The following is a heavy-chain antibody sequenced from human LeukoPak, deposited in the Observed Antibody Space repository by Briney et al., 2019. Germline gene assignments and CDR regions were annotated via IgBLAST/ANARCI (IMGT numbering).Heavy chain of an antibody. V-gene: IGHV4-61*02. J-gene: IGHJ4*02. D-gene: IGHD1-26*01. CDR3: ARESLGPPYYFDY. CDR1: GASISSGTDY. Sequence: SQTLSLTCNVSGASISSGTDYWSWIRQPAGKGLEWIGRIYTSGSTKYNPSLKSRVTISIDTSKNQFSLNLTSVTAADTTVYYCARESLGPPYYFDYWGQGTLVTVSS. CDR2: IYTSGST.